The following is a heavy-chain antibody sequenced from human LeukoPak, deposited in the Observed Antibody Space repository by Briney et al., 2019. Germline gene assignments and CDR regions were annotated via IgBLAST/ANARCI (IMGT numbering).Heavy chain of an antibody. CDR3: AKGGTFYDY. J-gene: IGHJ4*02. D-gene: IGHD3-16*01. CDR1: GFTFSGYA. CDR2: TGGSGDST. V-gene: IGHV3-23*01. Sequence: GGSLRLSCAASGFTFSGYAMSWVRQAPGTGLEWVSGTGGSGDSTYYGDSVKGRFTISRDNSKNTLFLQMNSLRAEDTAVYYCAKGGTFYDYWGRGTLVTVSS.